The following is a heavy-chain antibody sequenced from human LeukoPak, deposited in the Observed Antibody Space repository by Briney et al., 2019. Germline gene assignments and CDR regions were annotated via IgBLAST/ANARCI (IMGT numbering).Heavy chain of an antibody. CDR3: ASLHCSGGSCYYFDY. Sequence: GGSLRLSCAASGFTFSSYSMNWVRQAPGKGLEWVSSISSSSSYIYYADSVKGRFTISRDNAKNSLYLQMNSLRAEDTAVYYCASLHCSGGSCYYFDYWGQGILVTVSS. CDR1: GFTFSSYS. V-gene: IGHV3-21*01. J-gene: IGHJ4*02. D-gene: IGHD2-15*01. CDR2: ISSSSSYI.